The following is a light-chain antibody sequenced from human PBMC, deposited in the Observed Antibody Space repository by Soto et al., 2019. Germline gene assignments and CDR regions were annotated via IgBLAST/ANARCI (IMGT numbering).Light chain of an antibody. CDR3: QSYDNSLSGVV. CDR1: SSNIGERYD. CDR2: GTS. Sequence: QSVLTQPPSVSGAPGQRVTISCTGSSSNIGERYDVHWYQQLPGTAPKLLIYGTSNRPSGVPDRFSGSKSGTSVSLAITGLQAEDESDYYCQSYDNSLSGVVFGGGTKLTVL. J-gene: IGLJ2*01. V-gene: IGLV1-40*01.